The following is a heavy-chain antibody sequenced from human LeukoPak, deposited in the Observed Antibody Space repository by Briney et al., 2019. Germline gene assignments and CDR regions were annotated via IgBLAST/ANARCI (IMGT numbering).Heavy chain of an antibody. CDR1: GYTFTSYG. J-gene: IGHJ4*02. CDR3: ARTRGRHAYTFFGSYFDY. Sequence: ASVKVSCKASGYTFTSYGISWVRQAPGQGLEWMGWISAYNGNTNYAQKLQGRVTMTTDTSTSTAYMELRSLRSDDTAVYYCARTRGRHAYTFFGSYFDYWGQGTLVTVSS. D-gene: IGHD2/OR15-2a*01. V-gene: IGHV1-18*01. CDR2: ISAYNGNT.